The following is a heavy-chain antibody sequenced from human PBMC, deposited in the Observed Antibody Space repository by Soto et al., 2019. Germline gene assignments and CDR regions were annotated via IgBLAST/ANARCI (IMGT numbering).Heavy chain of an antibody. D-gene: IGHD3-3*01. V-gene: IGHV3-23*01. CDR3: AKESYDFLNGMDV. Sequence: PGGSLRLSCVASHFAFNIDAMTWVRQAPGKGLEWVSSMSGSGSSIYYADSVKGRFTISRDNSKNTLYLQINSLRAEDTAVYYCAKESYDFLNGMDVWGQGTTVTVSS. J-gene: IGHJ6*02. CDR2: MSGSGSSI. CDR1: HFAFNIDA.